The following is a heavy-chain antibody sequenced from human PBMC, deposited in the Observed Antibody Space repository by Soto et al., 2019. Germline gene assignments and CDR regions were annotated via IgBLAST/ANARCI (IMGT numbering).Heavy chain of an antibody. Sequence: SVKVSCKASGYTFTSSYIHWVRQAPGQGLEWMGGIIPIFGTANYAQKFQGRVTITADESTSTAYMEMSSLSSEDTAVYYCARSLTIQEFDPWGQGTLVTVSS. V-gene: IGHV1-69*13. J-gene: IGHJ5*02. CDR1: GYTFTSSY. CDR3: ARSLTIQEFDP. CDR2: IIPIFGTA. D-gene: IGHD3-3*01.